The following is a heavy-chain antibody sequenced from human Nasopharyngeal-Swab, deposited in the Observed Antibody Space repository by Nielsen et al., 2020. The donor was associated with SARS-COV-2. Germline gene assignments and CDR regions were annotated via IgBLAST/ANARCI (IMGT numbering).Heavy chain of an antibody. CDR3: ARASSNSWYSYWFDP. Sequence: ASVKVSCKASGYTFTSYGFSWVRQAPGQGLEWMGWISAYNGDTNYAQKFQDRVTMTTDTSTSTAYMALRSLRSDDTAVYYCARASSNSWYSYWFDPWGQGTLVTVSS. CDR1: GYTFTSYG. V-gene: IGHV1-18*01. J-gene: IGHJ5*02. D-gene: IGHD2-2*01. CDR2: ISAYNGDT.